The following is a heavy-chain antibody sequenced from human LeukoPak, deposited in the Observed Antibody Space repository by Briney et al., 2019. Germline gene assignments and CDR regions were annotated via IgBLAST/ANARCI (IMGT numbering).Heavy chain of an antibody. D-gene: IGHD2-2*01. J-gene: IGHJ6*03. CDR1: GYTLTELS. CDR2: FDPEDGET. Sequence: EASAKVSCKVSGYTLTELSMHWVRQAPGKGLEWMGGFDPEDGETIYAQKFQGRVTMTGDTSTDTAYMELSSLRSEDTAVYYCATGCSSTSCYLDYYYYMDVWGKGTTVTVSS. CDR3: ATGCSSTSCYLDYYYYMDV. V-gene: IGHV1-24*01.